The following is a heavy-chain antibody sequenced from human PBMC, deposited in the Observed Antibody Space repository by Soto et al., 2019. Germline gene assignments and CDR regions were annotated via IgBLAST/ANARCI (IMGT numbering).Heavy chain of an antibody. J-gene: IGHJ4*02. V-gene: IGHV3-23*01. Sequence: EVQVLESGGGLVQPGGSLRLSCAATGFTFSDFAMSWVRQAPGKGLEWVSRIYGGGNXXXYADSVKGRVTIXRXNSXXXXXXXXXXXXXXXXXXXXXXXXXGXDPWAYSFDYWGQGTLVTVSS. CDR2: IYGGGNXX. CDR1: GFTFSDFA. CDR3: XXXXGXDPWAYSFDY.